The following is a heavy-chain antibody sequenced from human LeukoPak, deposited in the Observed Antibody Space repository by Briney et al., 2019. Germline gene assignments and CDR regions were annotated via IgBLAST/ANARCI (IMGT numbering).Heavy chain of an antibody. J-gene: IGHJ4*02. D-gene: IGHD5-18*01. CDR1: GYTFTSYG. CDR2: ISAYNGNT. CDR3: AVYVDTAMVTNFDY. V-gene: IGHV1-18*01. Sequence: GASVKVSCKASGYTFTSYGISWVRQAPGQGLEWMGWISAYNGNTNYAQKLQGRVTMTTDTSTSTAYMELRSLRSDDTAVYYCAVYVDTAMVTNFDYWGQGTLVTVPS.